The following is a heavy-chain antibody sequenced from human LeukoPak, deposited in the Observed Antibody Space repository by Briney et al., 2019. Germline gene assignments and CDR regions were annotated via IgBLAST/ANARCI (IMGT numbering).Heavy chain of an antibody. CDR3: ARWRAQGFDC. J-gene: IGHJ4*02. Sequence: ASETLSLTCTVSGGSISSSSYYWSWIRQPPGKGLEWIGYMHKSGSTNYNPSLKSRVTISVDTSKNQFSLNLSSVTAADTAVYYCARWRAQGFDCWGQGTLVTVSS. V-gene: IGHV4-61*01. CDR2: MHKSGST. CDR1: GGSISSSSYY.